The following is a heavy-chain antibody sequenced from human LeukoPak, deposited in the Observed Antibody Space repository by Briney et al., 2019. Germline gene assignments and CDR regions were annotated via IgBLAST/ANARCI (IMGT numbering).Heavy chain of an antibody. CDR3: ARDRSSFSYAFDI. J-gene: IGHJ3*02. CDR2: ISTYNDDR. V-gene: IGHV1-3*04. D-gene: IGHD6-6*01. Sequence: ASVKVSCKASGYTFTTYAIHWVRQAPGQRLEWMGWISTYNDDRKYSPKFQGTVTITTDTSASTAYLELSSLRSEDTAVYYCARDRSSFSYAFDIWGQGTMVTVSS. CDR1: GYTFTTYA.